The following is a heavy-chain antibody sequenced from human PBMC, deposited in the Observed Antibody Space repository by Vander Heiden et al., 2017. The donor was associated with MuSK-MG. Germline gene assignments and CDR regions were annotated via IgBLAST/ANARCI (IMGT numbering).Heavy chain of an antibody. CDR2: VVCSVSDT. J-gene: IGHJ5*02. CDR3: AKDGLAGNGNWDWFDT. CDR1: GLTFSRSA. Sequence: EVQILESGGGLIQSGGSLRLSCAASGLTFSRSAMSWVRQAPGKGLEWFSGVVCSVSDTHYADSVKGRFTGSRDDSKNTVYLQMNSLRAEDTAIYYCAKDGLAGNGNWDWFDTWGQGTLVTVSS. D-gene: IGHD7-27*01. V-gene: IGHV3-23*01.